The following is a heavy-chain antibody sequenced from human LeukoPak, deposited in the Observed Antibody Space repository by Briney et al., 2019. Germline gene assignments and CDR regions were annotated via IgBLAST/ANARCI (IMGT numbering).Heavy chain of an antibody. D-gene: IGHD2-2*02. CDR2: IWYDGSNK. Sequence: GGSLRLSCAASGFTFRSYGMHWVRQAPGKGLEWVAVIWYDGSNKHYADSVKGRFTISRDNAKNSLYLQMNSLRAEDTALYYCARDRELRYCSSTSCYNYFGMDVWGQGTTVTVSS. V-gene: IGHV3-33*01. CDR1: GFTFRSYG. J-gene: IGHJ6*02. CDR3: ARDRELRYCSSTSCYNYFGMDV.